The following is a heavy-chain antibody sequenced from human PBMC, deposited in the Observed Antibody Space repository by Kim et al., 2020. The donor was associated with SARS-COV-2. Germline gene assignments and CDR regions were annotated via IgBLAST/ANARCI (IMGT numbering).Heavy chain of an antibody. V-gene: IGHV3-15*01. Sequence: VKGRFTISRDDSKNTLYLQMTSLKTEDTAVYYCTTEGILTYYYDSSGYSSWGQGTLVTVSS. J-gene: IGHJ4*02. D-gene: IGHD3-22*01. CDR3: TTEGILTYYYDSSGYSS.